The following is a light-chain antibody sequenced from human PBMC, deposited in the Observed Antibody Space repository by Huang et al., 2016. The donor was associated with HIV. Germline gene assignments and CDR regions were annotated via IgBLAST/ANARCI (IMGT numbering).Light chain of an antibody. J-gene: IGKJ4*01. V-gene: IGKV3-20*01. CDR3: HHYGTSPLT. CDR1: QTLSSSS. Sequence: EIVLTQSPGTLSLSPRERATLSCRASQTLSSSSFAWFQQRPGQAPRLLVYGTSSRATGIPDRFSGSGSGTDFILTISRLEPEDFAVYYCHHYGTSPLTFGGGTKVEIK. CDR2: GTS.